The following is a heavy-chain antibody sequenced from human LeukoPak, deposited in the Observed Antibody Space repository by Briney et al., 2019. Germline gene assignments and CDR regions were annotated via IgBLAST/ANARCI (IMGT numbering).Heavy chain of an antibody. V-gene: IGHV4-61*02. J-gene: IGHJ3*02. D-gene: IGHD3-10*01. CDR1: GGSISSGSYY. Sequence: SETLSLTCTVSGGSISSGSYYWSWIRQPAGKGLEWIGRIYTSGSTNYNPSLKSRVTISVDTSKNQFSLKLSSVTAADTAVYYCASRLGGPTGWDDAFDIWGQGTMVTVSS. CDR3: ASRLGGPTGWDDAFDI. CDR2: IYTSGST.